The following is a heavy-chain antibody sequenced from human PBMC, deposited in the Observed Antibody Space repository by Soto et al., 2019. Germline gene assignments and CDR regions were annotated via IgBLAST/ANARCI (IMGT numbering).Heavy chain of an antibody. J-gene: IGHJ3*02. CDR3: ARDSRPTYYYDSSGSKYDAFDI. CDR2: IIPIFGTA. Sequence: QVQLVQSGAEVKKPGSSVKVSCKASGGTFSSYAISWVRQAPGQGLEWMGGIIPIFGTANYAQKFQGRVTITADESTSTAYMELSSLRSDDTAVYYCARDSRPTYYYDSSGSKYDAFDIWGQWTMVTVSS. CDR1: GGTFSSYA. D-gene: IGHD3-22*01. V-gene: IGHV1-69*12.